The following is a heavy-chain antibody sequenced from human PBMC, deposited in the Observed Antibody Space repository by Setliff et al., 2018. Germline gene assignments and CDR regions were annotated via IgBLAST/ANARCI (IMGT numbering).Heavy chain of an antibody. CDR2: IWFDGGNE. CDR1: RFTFSRNG. Sequence: PGGSLRLSCAASRFTFSRNGMHWVRQAPGKGPEWVAVIWFDGGNEFYADSVRGRFTISRDNSKNMLYLQMDSLRVEDTAVYYCAKDQGTGYCSGGSCYLFEHWGQGVQVTVSS. V-gene: IGHV3-33*03. J-gene: IGHJ4*02. CDR3: AKDQGTGYCSGGSCYLFEH. D-gene: IGHD2-15*01.